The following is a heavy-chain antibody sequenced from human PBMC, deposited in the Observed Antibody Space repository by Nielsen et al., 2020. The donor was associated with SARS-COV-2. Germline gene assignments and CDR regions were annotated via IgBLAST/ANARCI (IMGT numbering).Heavy chain of an antibody. J-gene: IGHJ4*02. CDR2: ISSST. CDR1: GFTISTYG. Sequence: GGSLRLSCVVSGFTISTYGMSWVRQAPGKGLEWVSAISSSTYYADSVKGRFTVSRDNSKNTLYLQMNNLRAEDTAVYYCAKRSGYTSGWYGDYWDQGTLVTVSS. D-gene: IGHD6-19*01. CDR3: AKRSGYTSGWYGDY. V-gene: IGHV3-23*01.